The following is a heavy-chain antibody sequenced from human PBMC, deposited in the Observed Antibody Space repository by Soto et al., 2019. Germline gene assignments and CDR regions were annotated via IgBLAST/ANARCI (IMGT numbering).Heavy chain of an antibody. Sequence: GGSLRLSCAASGFTFSSYGMHWVRQAPGKGLEWVAVIWYDGSNKYYADSVKGRFTISRDNSKNTLYLQMNSLRAEDTAVYYCARDQHTTDTVTTSDYWGQGTLVTVSS. D-gene: IGHD4-17*01. V-gene: IGHV3-33*01. J-gene: IGHJ4*02. CDR1: GFTFSSYG. CDR3: ARDQHTTDTVTTSDY. CDR2: IWYDGSNK.